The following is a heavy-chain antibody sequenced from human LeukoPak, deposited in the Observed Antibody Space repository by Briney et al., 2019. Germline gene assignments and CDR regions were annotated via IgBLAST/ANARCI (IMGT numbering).Heavy chain of an antibody. CDR1: GGSIRSSSSSYY. CDR2: IYYSGDT. CDR3: ARRECSGNSCYMDY. J-gene: IGHJ4*02. D-gene: IGHD2-15*01. V-gene: IGHV4-39*01. Sequence: SETLSLTCTVSGGSIRSSSSSYYWGWIRQPPGKGLEWIGSIYYSGDTYYNPSLKSRVTLSVHTSKNQFSLKLSSVTAADTAVYYCARRECSGNSCYMDYWGQGTLVIVSS.